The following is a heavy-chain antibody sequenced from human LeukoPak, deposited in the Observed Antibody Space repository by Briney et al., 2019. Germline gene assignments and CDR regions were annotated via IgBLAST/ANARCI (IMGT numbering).Heavy chain of an antibody. V-gene: IGHV4-59*01. J-gene: IGHJ4*02. Sequence: SETLSLTCTVSGGSISSYYWSWIRQPPGKGLEWIGYIYYSGSTNYNPSLKSRVTISVDTSKNQFSLKLSSVTAADTAVYCCARVAGEVRGVHGDLFDYWGQGTLVTVSS. CDR2: IYYSGST. CDR1: GGSISSYY. CDR3: ARVAGEVRGVHGDLFDY. D-gene: IGHD3-10*01.